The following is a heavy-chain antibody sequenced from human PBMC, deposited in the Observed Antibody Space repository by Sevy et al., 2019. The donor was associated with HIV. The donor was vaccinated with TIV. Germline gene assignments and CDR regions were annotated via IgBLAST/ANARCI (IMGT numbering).Heavy chain of an antibody. Sequence: GGSLRLSCAASGFTFSSYGMHWVRQAPGKGLEWVAVILYDGSNKYYADSVKGRFTISRDNSKNTLYLQMNSLRAGDTAVYYCARGLAALPGYYYGMDVWRQGTAVTVSS. CDR3: ARGLAALPGYYYGMDV. V-gene: IGHV3-30*03. CDR2: ILYDGSNK. D-gene: IGHD6-6*01. CDR1: GFTFSSYG. J-gene: IGHJ6*02.